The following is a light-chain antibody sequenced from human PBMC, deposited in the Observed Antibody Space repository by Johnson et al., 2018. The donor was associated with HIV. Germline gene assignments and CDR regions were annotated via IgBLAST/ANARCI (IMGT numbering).Light chain of an antibody. CDR2: ENN. V-gene: IGLV1-51*02. CDR1: SSNIGNNY. J-gene: IGLJ1*01. CDR3: GTWDSSLSADV. Sequence: QSVLTQPPSVSAAPGQKVTISCSGSSSNIGNNYVSWYQQLPGTAPKLLIYENNKRPSGIPDRFSGSKSGPSATLGITGLQNGDEADYYCGTWDSSLSADVFGTGTKVTVL.